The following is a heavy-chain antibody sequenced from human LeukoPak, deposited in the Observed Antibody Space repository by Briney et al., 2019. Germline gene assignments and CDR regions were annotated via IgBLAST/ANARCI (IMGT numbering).Heavy chain of an antibody. D-gene: IGHD5-24*01. J-gene: IGHJ4*02. V-gene: IGHV4-39*01. Sequence: SETLSLTCTVSGGSISSSSYYWGWIRQPPGKGLEWIGSIYYSGSTYYNPSLKSRVTISVDTSKNQFSLKLSPVAAADTAVYYCARHFFMEMATIAYFDYWGQGTLVTVSS. CDR1: GGSISSSSYY. CDR2: IYYSGST. CDR3: ARHFFMEMATIAYFDY.